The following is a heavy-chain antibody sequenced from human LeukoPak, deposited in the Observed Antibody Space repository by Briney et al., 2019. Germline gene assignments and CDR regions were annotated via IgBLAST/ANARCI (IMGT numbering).Heavy chain of an antibody. V-gene: IGHV3-74*01. D-gene: IGHD1-26*01. CDR3: ARASSGTYRY. CDR2: INTDGSNT. CDR1: GFTFSNYW. J-gene: IGHJ4*02. Sequence: HTGGSLRLSSAASGFTFSNYWMHWVRQAPGKGLVWVSRINTDGSNTAYADSVKGRFTISRDNTKNTMYLQMSSLRADDTAVYYCARASSGTYRYWGQGTLVTVSS.